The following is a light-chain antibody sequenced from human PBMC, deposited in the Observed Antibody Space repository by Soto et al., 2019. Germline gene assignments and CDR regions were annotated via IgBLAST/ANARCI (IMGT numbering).Light chain of an antibody. CDR2: EVS. CDR1: SSDVGGYNY. J-gene: IGLJ3*02. Sequence: QSVLTQPPSASGSPGQSVTISCTGTSSDVGGYNYVSWYQQHPGKAPKLMIYEVSKRPSGVPDRFSGSKSGNTASLTVSGLQAEDEAYYYCSSYAGSNNFRVFGGGTKLTVL. V-gene: IGLV2-8*01. CDR3: SSYAGSNNFRV.